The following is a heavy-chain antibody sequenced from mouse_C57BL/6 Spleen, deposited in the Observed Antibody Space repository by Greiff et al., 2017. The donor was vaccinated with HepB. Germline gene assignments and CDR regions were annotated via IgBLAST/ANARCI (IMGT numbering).Heavy chain of an antibody. V-gene: IGHV1-62-2*01. CDR3: ARHEEGTYYGYEGWGLDY. Sequence: QVQLQQSGAELVKPGASVKLSCKASGYTFTEYTIHWVKQRSGQGLEWIGWFYPGSGSIKYNEKFKDKATLTADKSSSTVYMELSRLTSEDSAVYFCARHEEGTYYGYEGWGLDYWGQGTTLTVSS. J-gene: IGHJ2*01. CDR1: GYTFTEYT. D-gene: IGHD2-9*01. CDR2: FYPGSGSI.